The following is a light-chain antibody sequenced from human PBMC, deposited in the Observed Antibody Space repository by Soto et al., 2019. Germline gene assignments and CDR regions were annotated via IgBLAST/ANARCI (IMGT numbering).Light chain of an antibody. CDR3: ATWDDSLDGVV. CDR2: SNT. V-gene: IGLV1-44*01. J-gene: IGLJ2*01. Sequence: QSVLTQPPSASGTPGQTIAISCSGGSSNIGSHTVNWYQQLPGTAPRLLIYSNTQRPSGVPDRFSGSKSGTSASLAITGLQYDSDRDYYCATWDDSLDGVVFGGGTKLTVL. CDR1: SSNIGSHT.